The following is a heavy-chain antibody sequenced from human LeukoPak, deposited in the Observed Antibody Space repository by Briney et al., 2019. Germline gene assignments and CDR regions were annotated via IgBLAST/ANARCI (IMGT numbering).Heavy chain of an antibody. Sequence: GGSLRLSCAASGFDFNNYAMSWVRQGPGKRLEWVSAMSVTGYHTYYADSDKTYYADSVKGRFTISRDNSKSTVYLHMNNLRLEDTAIYYCAKGAVIDHWGQGTLVSVSS. CDR3: AKGAVIDH. D-gene: IGHD2/OR15-2a*01. CDR2: MSVTGYHTYYADSDKT. CDR1: GFDFNNYA. V-gene: IGHV3-23*01. J-gene: IGHJ4*02.